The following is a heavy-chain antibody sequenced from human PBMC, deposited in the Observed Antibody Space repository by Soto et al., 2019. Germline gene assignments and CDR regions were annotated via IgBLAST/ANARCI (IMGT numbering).Heavy chain of an antibody. J-gene: IGHJ4*02. Sequence: SETLSLTCTVSGDSVIRDNYYWTWIRQPPGKGLEWIGYIYSSGSTNYNPSLKSRVTISLDRSRNQFSLKLTSVTAADTAVYYCARDIRGYSRAFDYWGQGTLVTVSS. CDR3: ARDIRGYSRAFDY. CDR1: GDSVIRDNYY. CDR2: IYSSGST. D-gene: IGHD5-18*01. V-gene: IGHV4-61*01.